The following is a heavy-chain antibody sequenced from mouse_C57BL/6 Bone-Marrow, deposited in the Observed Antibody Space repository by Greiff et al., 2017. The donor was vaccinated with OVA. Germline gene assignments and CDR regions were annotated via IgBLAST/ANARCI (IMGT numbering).Heavy chain of an antibody. CDR3: ARSFTTVVEDY. CDR2: IYPGDGDT. CDR1: GYAFSSSW. Sequence: VMLVESGPELVKPGASVKISCKASGYAFSSSWMNWVKQRPGKGLEWIGRIYPGDGDTNYNGKFKGKATLTADKSSSTAYMQLSSLTSEDSAVYFCARSFTTVVEDYWGQGTTLTVSS. J-gene: IGHJ2*01. V-gene: IGHV1-82*01. D-gene: IGHD1-1*01.